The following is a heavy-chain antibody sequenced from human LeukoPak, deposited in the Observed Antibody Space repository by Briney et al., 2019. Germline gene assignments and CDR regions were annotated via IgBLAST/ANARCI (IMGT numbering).Heavy chain of an antibody. D-gene: IGHD5-18*01. CDR2: ISGSGGST. J-gene: IGHJ4*02. CDR1: GFTFSSYA. Sequence: GGSLRLSCAASGFTFSSYAMSWVRQAPGKGLEWVSAISGSGGSTYYADSVKGRFTISRDNSKNTLYLQMNSLRAEDTAVYNCAKDQESGYSYGGYYFDYWGQGTLVTVSS. V-gene: IGHV3-23*01. CDR3: AKDQESGYSYGGYYFDY.